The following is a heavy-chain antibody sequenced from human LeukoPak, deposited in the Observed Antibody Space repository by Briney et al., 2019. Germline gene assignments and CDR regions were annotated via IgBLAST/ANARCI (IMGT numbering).Heavy chain of an antibody. Sequence: ETSETLSLTCAVYGGSFSTYYWSWIRQPPGKGLEWVGEINHSGSTNYNPSLKCRVTISIDTSKNQFSLKLTSVTAADTAVYYCARPGGRSGLAEYFQYWGQGTLVTVSS. CDR2: INHSGST. J-gene: IGHJ1*01. D-gene: IGHD6-19*01. CDR3: ARPGGRSGLAEYFQY. CDR1: GGSFSTYY. V-gene: IGHV4-34*01.